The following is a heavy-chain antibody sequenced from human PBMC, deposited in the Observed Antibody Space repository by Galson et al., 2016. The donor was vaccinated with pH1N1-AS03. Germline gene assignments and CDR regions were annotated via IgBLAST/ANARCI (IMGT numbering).Heavy chain of an antibody. CDR3: AKTTFGGVIVSGKMSLDY. J-gene: IGHJ4*02. D-gene: IGHD3-16*02. V-gene: IGHV3-30*18. CDR2: ISHNGDTK. CDR1: GFTFSRYG. Sequence: SLRLSCAASGFTFSRYGMHWVRQAPGKGLEWVALISHNGDTKFYEDSVKGRFTISRDNSKNTLYLQMDSLRPEDTAVYSCAKTTFGGVIVSGKMSLDYWGQGTLVTVSS.